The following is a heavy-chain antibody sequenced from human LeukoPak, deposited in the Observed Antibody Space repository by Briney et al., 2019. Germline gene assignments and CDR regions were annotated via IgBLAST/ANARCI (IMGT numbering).Heavy chain of an antibody. CDR2: IYSSGST. CDR3: ARDRYDSVYNWFDP. J-gene: IGHJ5*02. D-gene: IGHD3-22*01. CDR1: GGSINNDY. Sequence: SETLSLTCTVSGGSINNDYWSWIRQPAGKGLDWIGRIYSSGSTNYNPSLKSRVTMSVDTSKNHFSLKLSSVTAADTAVYYCARDRYDSVYNWFDPWGQGTLVTVSS. V-gene: IGHV4-4*07.